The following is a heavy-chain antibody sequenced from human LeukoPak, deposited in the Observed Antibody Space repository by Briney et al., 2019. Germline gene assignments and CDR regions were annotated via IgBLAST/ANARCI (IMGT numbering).Heavy chain of an antibody. CDR1: GFTFSGSA. V-gene: IGHV3-73*01. D-gene: IGHD6-19*01. CDR3: ARRGASSGGLDY. J-gene: IGHJ4*02. CDR2: IRSKANSYAT. Sequence: PGGSLRLSCAASGFTFSGSAMHWVRQASGKGLEWVGRIRSKANSYATAYAASVKGRFTISRDDSKNTAYLQMNSLKTEDTAVYHCARRGASSGGLDYWGQGTLVTVSS.